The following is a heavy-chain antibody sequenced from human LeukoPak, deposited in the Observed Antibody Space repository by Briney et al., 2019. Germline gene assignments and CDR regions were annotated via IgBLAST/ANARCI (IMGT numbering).Heavy chain of an antibody. V-gene: IGHV4-4*09. CDR2: IYATGST. CDR3: ARHGSVRSPLGP. D-gene: IGHD3-10*01. CDR1: GGSISSYY. Sequence: SETLSLTCTVSGGSISSYYWSWIRQPPGKGPERIGYIYATGSTNYNPSLKSRVTISVDTSKNQFSLNLRSVTAADTAVYYCARHGSVRSPLGPWGQGTLVTVSS. J-gene: IGHJ5*02.